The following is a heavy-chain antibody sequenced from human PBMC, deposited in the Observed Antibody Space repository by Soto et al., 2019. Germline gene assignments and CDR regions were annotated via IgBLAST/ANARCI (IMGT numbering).Heavy chain of an antibody. V-gene: IGHV3-23*01. D-gene: IGHD3-10*01. CDR1: GFTFSSYA. Sequence: GGSLRLSCAASGFTFSSYAMSWVRQAPGKGLEWVSAISGSGGSTYYADSVKGRFTISRDNSKDTLYLQMNSLRAEDTAVYYCAKDRVNTYYYGSGSYYSVGFDPWGQGTLVTVSS. J-gene: IGHJ5*02. CDR2: ISGSGGST. CDR3: AKDRVNTYYYGSGSYYSVGFDP.